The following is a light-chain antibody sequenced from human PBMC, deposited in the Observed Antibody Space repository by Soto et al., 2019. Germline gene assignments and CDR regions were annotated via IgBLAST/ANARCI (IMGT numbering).Light chain of an antibody. CDR2: WAS. V-gene: IGKV4-1*01. Sequence: DIVMTQSPDSLAVSLGERATINCKSSQSVLYSSNNKNYLAWYQQKPGQPPKLLIYWASTRESGVPDRFSGSGSGTDFTLTISRLQAEDVAVYYCQLYYSTPYTFGQGTKLEIK. CDR1: QSVLYSSNNKNY. J-gene: IGKJ2*01. CDR3: QLYYSTPYT.